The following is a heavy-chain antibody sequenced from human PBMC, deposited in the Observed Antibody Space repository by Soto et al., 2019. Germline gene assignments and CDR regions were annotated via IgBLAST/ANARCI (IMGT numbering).Heavy chain of an antibody. CDR1: ADTFSSYA. D-gene: IGHD5-18*01. CDR3: ARSGYSYGTPYYYYGMDV. V-gene: IGHV1-69*13. J-gene: IGHJ6*02. CDR2: IIPIFGTA. Sequence: VKVSCKASADTFSSYATSWVRQAPGQGLEWMGGIIPIFGTANYAQKFQGRVTITADESTSTAYMELSSLRSEDTAVYYCARSGYSYGTPYYYYGMDVWGQGTTVTAP.